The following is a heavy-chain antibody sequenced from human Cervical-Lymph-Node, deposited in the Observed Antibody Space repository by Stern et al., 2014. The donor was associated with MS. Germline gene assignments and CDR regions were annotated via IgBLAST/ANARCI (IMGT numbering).Heavy chain of an antibody. CDR3: ARGNWSYEGMGY. D-gene: IGHD1-7*01. CDR1: GFTFSNYG. CDR2: IWYDGNKK. V-gene: IGHV3-33*01. Sequence: VQLLESGGGVVQPGRSLRLSCAASGFTFSNYGMHWVRQAPGKGLEWLAVIWYDGNKKYYADSVKGRFTISRDNSKNTLFLQMSSLTAEDTALYYCARGNWSYEGMGYWGQGTLVTVSS. J-gene: IGHJ4*02.